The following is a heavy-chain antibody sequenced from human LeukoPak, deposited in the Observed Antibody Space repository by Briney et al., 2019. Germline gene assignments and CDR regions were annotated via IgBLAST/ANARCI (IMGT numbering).Heavy chain of an antibody. CDR3: ARVQIAVVSPIGNWFDP. V-gene: IGHV4-34*01. Sequence: SETLSLTCAVYGGSFSGYYWSWIRQPPGKGLEWIGEINHSGSTNYNPSLKSRVTISVDTSKNQFSLKLSSVTAADTAVYYCARVQIAVVSPIGNWFDPWGQGTLVTVSS. D-gene: IGHD2-21*01. J-gene: IGHJ5*02. CDR1: GGSFSGYY. CDR2: INHSGST.